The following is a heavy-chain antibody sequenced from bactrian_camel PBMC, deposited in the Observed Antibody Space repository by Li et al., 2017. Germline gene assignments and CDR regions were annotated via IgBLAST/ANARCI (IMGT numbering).Heavy chain of an antibody. D-gene: IGHD1*01. CDR1: KYRDRAYC. Sequence: HVQLAESGGGSVQAGGSLTLSCTATKYRDRAYCMGWFRQVPGKERAGVAAIYSDGTTAYADSVKGRFIISRDNAKGLLSLQMSRLKPEDTAMYYCAAQWPCLPTPEIQDYEYNYWGQGTQVTVS. CDR2: IYSDGTT. V-gene: IGHV3S9*01. CDR3: AAQWPCLPTPEIQDYEYNY. J-gene: IGHJ4*01.